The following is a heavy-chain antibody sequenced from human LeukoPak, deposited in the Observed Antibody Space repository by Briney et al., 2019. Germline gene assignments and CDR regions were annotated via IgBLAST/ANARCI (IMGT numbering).Heavy chain of an antibody. CDR3: ARVYGDLESLFDY. Sequence: GESLKISCKGSGYSFTSYWIGWVRQMPGKGLEWMGIVYPTDSDTRYRPSFQGQVTISADKSISTAYLQWSSLKASDTAIYYCARVYGDLESLFDYWGQGTLVTVSS. CDR2: VYPTDSDT. D-gene: IGHD4-17*01. V-gene: IGHV5-51*01. J-gene: IGHJ4*02. CDR1: GYSFTSYW.